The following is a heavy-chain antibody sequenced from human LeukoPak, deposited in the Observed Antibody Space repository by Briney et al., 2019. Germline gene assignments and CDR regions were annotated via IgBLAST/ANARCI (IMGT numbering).Heavy chain of an antibody. CDR2: IKPDSDAT. V-gene: IGHV1-2*02. D-gene: IGHD3-22*01. Sequence: ASVTVSCKASGYVFASHWLHWVRQAPGQGLEWVGYIKPDSDATDLAQRFQGRVTLTRDTSIRTAYLELNGLTADDTAVYFCAKVYYDSGAHRWLDPWGQGTLVTVSS. CDR1: GYVFASHW. CDR3: AKVYYDSGAHRWLDP. J-gene: IGHJ5*02.